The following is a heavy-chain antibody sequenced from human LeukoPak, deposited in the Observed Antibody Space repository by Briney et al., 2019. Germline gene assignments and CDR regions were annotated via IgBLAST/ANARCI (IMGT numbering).Heavy chain of an antibody. D-gene: IGHD3-10*01. V-gene: IGHV4-61*02. Sequence: SETLSLTCTVSGGSISSGSYYWSWIRQPAGKGLEWIGRIYTSRSTNYNPSLRSRVTISVDTSKNQFSLKLSSVTAADTAVYYCAIGFTLHFDYWGQGTLVTVSS. J-gene: IGHJ4*02. CDR2: IYTSRST. CDR1: GGSISSGSYY. CDR3: AIGFTLHFDY.